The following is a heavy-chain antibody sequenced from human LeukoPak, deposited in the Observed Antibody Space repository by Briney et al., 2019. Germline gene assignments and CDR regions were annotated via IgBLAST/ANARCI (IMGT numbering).Heavy chain of an antibody. CDR1: GGNFSSYA. CDR2: IIPIFGTA. J-gene: IGHJ5*02. Sequence: SSVKVSCKASGGNFSSYAISWVRQAPGQGLEWMGRIIPIFGTANYAQKFQGRVTITTDESTSTAYMELSSLRSEDTAVYYCAREGSGYQLNWFDPWGQGTLVTVSS. D-gene: IGHD3-22*01. CDR3: AREGSGYQLNWFDP. V-gene: IGHV1-69*05.